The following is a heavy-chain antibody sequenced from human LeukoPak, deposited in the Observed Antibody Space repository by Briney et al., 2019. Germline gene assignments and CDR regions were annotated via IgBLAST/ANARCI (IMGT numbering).Heavy chain of an antibody. V-gene: IGHV3-66*01. D-gene: IGHD6-13*01. Sequence: GGSLRLSCAASGFTVSSNYMSWVRQAPGKGLEWVSVIYSGGSTYYADSVKGRLTISRDNSKNTLYLQMNSLRAEDTAVYYCARDAVAAAGTGGYWGQGTLVTVSS. CDR3: ARDAVAAAGTGGY. CDR1: GFTVSSNY. CDR2: IYSGGST. J-gene: IGHJ4*02.